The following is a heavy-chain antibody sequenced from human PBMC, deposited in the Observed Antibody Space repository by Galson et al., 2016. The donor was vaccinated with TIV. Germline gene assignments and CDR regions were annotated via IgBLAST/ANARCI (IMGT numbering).Heavy chain of an antibody. CDR2: IIPLFGSA. Sequence: SVKVSCKASGVTFSSYTITWVRRAPGRGLEWMGGIIPLFGSANYAQTLQGRVTITADESTRTAYMELTSLKSEDTAVYYCARANLPYTNGYFQRRNFDYWGQGTLVTVSS. D-gene: IGHD6-25*01. V-gene: IGHV1-69*13. J-gene: IGHJ4*02. CDR3: ARANLPYTNGYFQRRNFDY. CDR1: GVTFSSYT.